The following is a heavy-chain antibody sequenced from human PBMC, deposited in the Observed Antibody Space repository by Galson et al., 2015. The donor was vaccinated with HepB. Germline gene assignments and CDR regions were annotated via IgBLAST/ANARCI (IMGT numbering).Heavy chain of an antibody. CDR1: GFTFSSYG. J-gene: IGHJ3*02. CDR2: ISSNGGST. D-gene: IGHD6-19*01. CDR3: VNFWYSSGLDAFDI. V-gene: IGHV3-64D*06. Sequence: SLRLSCAASGFTFSSYGMHWVRQAPGKGLEYVSAISSNGGSTYYADSVKGRFTISRDNSKNTLYLQMSSLRAEDTAVYYCVNFWYSSGLDAFDIWGQGTMVTVSS.